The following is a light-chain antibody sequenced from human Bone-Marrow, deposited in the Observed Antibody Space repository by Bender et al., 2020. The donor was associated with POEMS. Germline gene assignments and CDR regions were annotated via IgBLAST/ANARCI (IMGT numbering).Light chain of an antibody. V-gene: IGLV3-1*01. CDR3: QTWDGNTAV. Sequence: AARITCSGDALPKQYAFWYHQRPGQAPVLVVFDDSDRPSGTPERFSASNSGNTATLIVSGTQAADEADYFCQTWDGNTAVFGGGTRLTVL. CDR2: DDS. CDR1: ALPKQY. J-gene: IGLJ2*01.